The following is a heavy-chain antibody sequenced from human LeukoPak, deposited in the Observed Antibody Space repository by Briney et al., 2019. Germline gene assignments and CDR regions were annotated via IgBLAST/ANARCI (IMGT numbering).Heavy chain of an antibody. CDR1: GDSITTDYY. CDR3: ARVEDMIPNY. CDR2: IYHSGST. D-gene: IGHD3-22*01. V-gene: IGHV4-38-2*02. Sequence: SETLSLTCSVSGDSITTDYYWGWIRQPPGKGLEWIGEIYHSGSTNYNPSLKSRVTISVDKSKNQFSLKLSSVTAADTAVYYCARVEDMIPNYWGQGTLVTVSS. J-gene: IGHJ4*02.